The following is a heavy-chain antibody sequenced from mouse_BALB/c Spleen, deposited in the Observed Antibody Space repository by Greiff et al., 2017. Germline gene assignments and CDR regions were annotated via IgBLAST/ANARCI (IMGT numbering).Heavy chain of an antibody. V-gene: IGHV5-6-3*01. J-gene: IGHJ3*01. D-gene: IGHD2-4*01. CDR1: GFTFSSYG. CDR2: INSNGGST. CDR3: ARDGPRSTMITSWFAY. Sequence: EVQGVESGGGLVQPGGSLKLSCAASGFTFSSYGMSWVRQTPDKRLELVATINSNGGSTYYPDSVKGRFTISRDNAKNTLYLQMSSLKSEDTAMYYCARDGPRSTMITSWFAYWGQGTLVTVSA.